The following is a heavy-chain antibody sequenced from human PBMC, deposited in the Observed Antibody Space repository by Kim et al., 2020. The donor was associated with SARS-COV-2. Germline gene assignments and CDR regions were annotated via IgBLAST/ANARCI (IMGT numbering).Heavy chain of an antibody. J-gene: IGHJ4*02. CDR3: ARRGRYCSGGSCYSGVVV. Sequence: ETLSLTCAVYGGSFSGYYWSWIRQPPGKGLEWIGEINHSGSTNYNPSLKSRVTISVDTSKNQFSLKLSSVTAADTAVYYCARRGRYCSGGSCYSGVVVWGQGTLVTVSS. V-gene: IGHV4-34*01. D-gene: IGHD2-15*01. CDR2: INHSGST. CDR1: GGSFSGYY.